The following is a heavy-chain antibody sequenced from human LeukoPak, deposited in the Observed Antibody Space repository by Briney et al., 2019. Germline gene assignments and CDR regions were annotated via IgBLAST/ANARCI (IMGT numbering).Heavy chain of an antibody. Sequence: PSETLSLPCTVSGGSVSSGSYYWSWIRQPPGKGLEWIGYIYYSGSTNYNPSLKSRVTISVDTSKNQFSLKLSAVTAADTAVYYCAREVPSGWSLRGYYFDYWGQGTLVTVSS. J-gene: IGHJ4*02. CDR1: GGSVSSGSYY. CDR3: AREVPSGWSLRGYYFDY. D-gene: IGHD6-19*01. CDR2: IYYSGST. V-gene: IGHV4-61*01.